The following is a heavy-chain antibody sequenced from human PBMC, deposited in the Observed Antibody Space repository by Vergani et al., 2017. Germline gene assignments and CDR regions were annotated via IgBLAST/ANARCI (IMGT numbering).Heavy chain of an antibody. V-gene: IGHV4-61*10. Sequence: QVQLQESGPGLVKPSETLSLTCTVSGGSVSSGSYYWSWIRQPAGKGLEWIGYIYYSGSTNYNPSLKSRVTISVDTSKNQFSLKLSSVTAADTAVYYCARVPAASRVTYYFDYWGQGTLVTVSS. D-gene: IGHD6-13*01. CDR3: ARVPAASRVTYYFDY. J-gene: IGHJ4*02. CDR2: IYYSGST. CDR1: GGSVSSGSYY.